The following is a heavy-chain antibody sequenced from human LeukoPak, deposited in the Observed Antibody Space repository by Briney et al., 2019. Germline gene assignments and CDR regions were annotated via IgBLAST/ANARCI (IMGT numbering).Heavy chain of an antibody. J-gene: IGHJ6*02. CDR1: GFTFSSYW. Sequence: GGSLRLSCAASGFTFSSYWMNWARQAPGKGLEWVASINHNGNVNYYVDSVKGRSTISRDNAKNSLYQQMSNLRAEDTAVYFCARGGGLDVWGQGATVTVSS. CDR2: INHNGNVN. D-gene: IGHD3-16*01. V-gene: IGHV3-7*03. CDR3: ARGGGLDV.